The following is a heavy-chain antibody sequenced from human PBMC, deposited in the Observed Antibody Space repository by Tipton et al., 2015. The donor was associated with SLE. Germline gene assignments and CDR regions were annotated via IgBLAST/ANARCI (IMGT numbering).Heavy chain of an antibody. D-gene: IGHD3-22*01. V-gene: IGHV4-30-2*01. CDR1: GGSISSGGYS. CDR3: ARNHYYDSYWYFDL. J-gene: IGHJ2*01. Sequence: TLSLTCAVSGGSISSGGYSWSWIRQPPGKGLEWIGEINHSGSTNYNPSLKSRVTISVDTSKNQFSLKLSSVTAADTAVYYCARNHYYDSYWYFDLWGRGTLVTVSS. CDR2: INHSGST.